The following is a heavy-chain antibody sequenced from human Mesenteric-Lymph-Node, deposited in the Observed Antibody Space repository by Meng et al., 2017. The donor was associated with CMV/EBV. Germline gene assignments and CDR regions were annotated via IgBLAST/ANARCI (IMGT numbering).Heavy chain of an antibody. CDR2: INHSGST. J-gene: IGHJ4*02. Sequence: QVQLRQWGAVLLKPSETLSLTCAVYGGSFSGYYWSWIRQPPGKGLEWIGEINHSGSTNYNPSLKSRVTISVDTSKNQFSLKLSSVTAADTAVYYCARHQRWLKSEGGFNYWGQGTLVTVSS. D-gene: IGHD4-23*01. CDR3: ARHQRWLKSEGGFNY. V-gene: IGHV4-34*01. CDR1: GGSFSGYY.